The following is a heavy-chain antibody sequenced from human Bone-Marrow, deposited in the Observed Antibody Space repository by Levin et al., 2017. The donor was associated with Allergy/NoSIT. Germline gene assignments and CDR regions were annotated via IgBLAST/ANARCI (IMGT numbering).Heavy chain of an antibody. CDR1: GFTFNTYG. Sequence: GGSLRLSCAASGFTFNTYGLHWVRQAPGEGLEWVAVISYDGRNDYYAESLRGRFTISRDDAKNTLYLQMSSLSAEDTAVYYCAKDRCSGGACALDPWGQGTLVTVSS. D-gene: IGHD2-15*01. J-gene: IGHJ5*02. CDR2: ISYDGRND. CDR3: AKDRCSGGACALDP. V-gene: IGHV3-30*18.